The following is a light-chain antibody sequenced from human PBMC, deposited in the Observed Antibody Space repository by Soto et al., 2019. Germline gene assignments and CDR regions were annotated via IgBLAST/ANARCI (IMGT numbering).Light chain of an antibody. J-gene: IGKJ2*01. CDR3: QQSHIAPYT. V-gene: IGKV1-39*01. Sequence: DLQMTQSPSSLSAAVGDRVTITCRASQSIARFLNWYPQKPGEVPKLLIFGASYLRSGVPSRFSGSGSGTHFALTITSLQPEDFATYFCQQSHIAPYTFGQGTNL. CDR1: QSIARF. CDR2: GAS.